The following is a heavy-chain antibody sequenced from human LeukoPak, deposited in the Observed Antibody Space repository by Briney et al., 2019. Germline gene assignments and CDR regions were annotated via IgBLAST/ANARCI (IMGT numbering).Heavy chain of an antibody. CDR3: ARDSGMVRGTVDY. V-gene: IGHV1-46*01. Sequence: SVNVSCMSSGYTFTSYYMYWVRQAPGQGLEWMGIINPSGGSTSYAQKFQARVTMTRDTSTSTVYMELSRLRSEDTAVYYCARDSGMVRGTVDYWGQGTLVTVSS. J-gene: IGHJ4*02. CDR2: INPSGGST. D-gene: IGHD3-10*01. CDR1: GYTFTSYY.